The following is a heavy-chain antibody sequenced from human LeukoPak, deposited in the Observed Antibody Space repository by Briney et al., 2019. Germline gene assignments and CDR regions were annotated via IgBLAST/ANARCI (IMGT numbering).Heavy chain of an antibody. V-gene: IGHV3-30*04. J-gene: IGHJ2*01. D-gene: IGHD5-24*01. Sequence: GGSLRLSCAASGFTFSRYSMHWVRQAPGKGLEWMAVISFDASYKYYADSVKGRFTISRDNSKNTLDVQMNSLRAEDTGVYYCARTRDGYNVRYWYFDLWGRGTLVTVSS. CDR3: ARTRDGYNVRYWYFDL. CDR1: GFTFSRYS. CDR2: ISFDASYK.